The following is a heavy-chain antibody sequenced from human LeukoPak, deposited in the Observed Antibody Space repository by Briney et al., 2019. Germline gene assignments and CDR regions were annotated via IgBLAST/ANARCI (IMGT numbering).Heavy chain of an antibody. CDR3: AKVRRDIVVVIAIFSFDY. Sequence: GGSLRLSCAASGFTFSNYAMSWVRQAPGKGLEWVSVISGNGGRPHYADSVKGRFTISRDNSKNTLYLQMTNLRVEDTAVYYCAKVRRDIVVVIAIFSFDYWGQGTLVTVSS. D-gene: IGHD2-21*01. CDR1: GFTFSNYA. CDR2: ISGNGGRP. V-gene: IGHV3-23*01. J-gene: IGHJ4*02.